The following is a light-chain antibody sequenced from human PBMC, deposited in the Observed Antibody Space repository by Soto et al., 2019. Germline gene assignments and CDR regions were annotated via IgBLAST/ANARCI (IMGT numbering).Light chain of an antibody. CDR1: SSDVCAYNY. CDR3: TSWTTSTTMK. J-gene: IGLJ2*01. V-gene: IGLV2-14*01. Sequence: QSVLTQPASVSGSPGQSITISCTGTSSDVCAYNYVSWYQQHPGKAPKLMIYDVNIRPSGVSNRFSGSKSGNTASLTISGLQAEDEADYYCTSWTTSTTMKFGGGTKLTVL. CDR2: DVN.